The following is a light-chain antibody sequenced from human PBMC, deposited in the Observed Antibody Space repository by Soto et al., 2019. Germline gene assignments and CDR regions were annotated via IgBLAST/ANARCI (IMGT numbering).Light chain of an antibody. V-gene: IGKV1-6*01. CDR1: QGIRND. Sequence: AIQMTQSPSSLSASVGDRLTITCRASQGIRNDLNWYQQKPGKAPQLLIYGASTLQSGVPSRFSGTGSGIVFTLTISGLQPEDFATYYCLQDFNFPRTFGPGTKVDFK. CDR2: GAS. J-gene: IGKJ3*01. CDR3: LQDFNFPRT.